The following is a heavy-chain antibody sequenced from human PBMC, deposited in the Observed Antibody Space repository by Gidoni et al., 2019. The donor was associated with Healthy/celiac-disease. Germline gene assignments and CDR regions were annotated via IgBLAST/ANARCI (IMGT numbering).Heavy chain of an antibody. CDR2: LNSVGST. CDR1: GFNVRSIY. V-gene: IGHV3-53*02. D-gene: IGHD3-22*01. Sequence: EVQLVETGGGLIQPGGSLRRSREASGFNVRSIYMRWVLQATGQGLGWVSVLNSVGSTYYADSVKGQCTISRENSNNTLYLQVNSLRAGDTAVYYCARSAYYYDSSGPYGYFDLWGRGTLVTVSS. CDR3: ARSAYYYDSSGPYGYFDL. J-gene: IGHJ2*01.